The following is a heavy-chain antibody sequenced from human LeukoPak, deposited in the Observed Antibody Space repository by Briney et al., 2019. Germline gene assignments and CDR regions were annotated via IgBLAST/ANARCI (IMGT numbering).Heavy chain of an antibody. CDR2: ISYDGSNK. V-gene: IGHV3-30*04. D-gene: IGHD3-10*01. J-gene: IGHJ3*02. CDR3: AKGRAYYGSGKGAFDI. CDR1: GFTFSSYA. Sequence: PGGSLRLSCAASGFTFSSYAMHWVRQAPGKGLEWVAVISYDGSNKYYADSVKGRFTISRDNSKNTLYLQMNSLRAEDTAVYYCAKGRAYYGSGKGAFDIWGQATMVTVSS.